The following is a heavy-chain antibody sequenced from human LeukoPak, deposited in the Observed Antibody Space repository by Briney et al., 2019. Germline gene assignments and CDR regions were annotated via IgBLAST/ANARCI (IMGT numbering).Heavy chain of an antibody. CDR2: IYYSGST. D-gene: IGHD6-19*01. J-gene: IGHJ3*02. CDR3: ARDRIAVAGAFDI. Sequence: YPSQTLSLTCTVSGGSISSGDYYWSWIRQPPGKGLEWIGYIYYSGSTYYNPSLKSRVTISVDTSKNQFSLKVSSVTAADTAGYYCARDRIAVAGAFDIWGQGTMVTVSS. CDR1: GGSISSGDYY. V-gene: IGHV4-30-4*01.